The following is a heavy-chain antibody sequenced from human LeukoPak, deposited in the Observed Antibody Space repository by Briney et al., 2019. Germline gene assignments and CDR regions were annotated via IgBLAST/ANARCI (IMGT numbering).Heavy chain of an antibody. V-gene: IGHV1-69*13. D-gene: IGHD2-15*01. CDR3: ARGTGYCSGGSCPSPADY. J-gene: IGHJ4*02. Sequence: ASVKVSCKASGGTFSSYAISWVRQAPGQGLEWMGGIIPIFGTANYAQKFQGRVTITADESTSTAYMELSSLRSDDTAVYYCARGTGYCSGGSCPSPADYWGQGTLVTVSS. CDR2: IIPIFGTA. CDR1: GGTFSSYA.